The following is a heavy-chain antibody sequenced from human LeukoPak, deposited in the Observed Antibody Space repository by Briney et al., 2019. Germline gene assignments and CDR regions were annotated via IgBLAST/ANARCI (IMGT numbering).Heavy chain of an antibody. CDR3: ARVKPDYDYVWGSYRYTVDY. V-gene: IGHV3-23*01. D-gene: IGHD3-16*02. Sequence: PGGSLRLSCAASGFTFGSYAMSWVRQAPGKGLEWVSAITISGDTTYYADSVRGRFTISRDNSKNTLYLQMNSLRAEDTAVYYCARVKPDYDYVWGSYRYTVDYWGQGTLVTVSS. CDR2: ITISGDTT. CDR1: GFTFGSYA. J-gene: IGHJ4*02.